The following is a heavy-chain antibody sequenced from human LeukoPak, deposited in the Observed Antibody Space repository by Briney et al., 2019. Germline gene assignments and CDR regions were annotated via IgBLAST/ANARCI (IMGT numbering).Heavy chain of an antibody. CDR3: AGGRWLQAFDY. D-gene: IGHD5-24*01. J-gene: IGHJ4*02. CDR1: GGSISSSSYY. Sequence: SETLSLTCTVSGGSISSSSYYWGWIRQPPGKGLEWIGSIYYSGSTYYNPSLKSRVTISVDTSKNQFSLKLSSVTAADTAVYYCAGGRWLQAFDYWGQGTLVTVSS. CDR2: IYYSGST. V-gene: IGHV4-39*07.